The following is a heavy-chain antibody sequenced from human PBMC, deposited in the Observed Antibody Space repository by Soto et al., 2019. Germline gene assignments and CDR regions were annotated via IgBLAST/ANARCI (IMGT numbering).Heavy chain of an antibody. CDR2: IYYSGST. J-gene: IGHJ3*02. V-gene: IGHV4-59*01. D-gene: IGHD6-13*01. CDR1: GGSINRYY. Sequence: QVQLQESGPGLVKPSETLSLTCSVSGGSINRYYWSWIRQPPGKGPEWIGYIYYSGSTDYNPSLKSRVTISLDTPQNQFSLKLTSVIAADTAVYYCARAKQLGYTFDIWGQGTMVTVSS. CDR3: ARAKQLGYTFDI.